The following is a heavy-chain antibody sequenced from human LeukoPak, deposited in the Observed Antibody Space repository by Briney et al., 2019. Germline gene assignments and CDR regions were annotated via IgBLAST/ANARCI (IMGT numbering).Heavy chain of an antibody. CDR1: GGSFSGYY. D-gene: IGHD2-21*02. CDR3: ARGWVTITSYYYYGMDV. V-gene: IGHV4-34*01. J-gene: IGHJ6*04. CDR2: INHTGGT. Sequence: SETLSLTCAVYGGSFSGYYWTWIRQPPGKGLEWIGEINHTGGTNYNPSLKSRVTISVDTSKSQFSLKLSSVAAADTAVYYCARGWVTITSYYYYGMDVWGRGTTVTVSS.